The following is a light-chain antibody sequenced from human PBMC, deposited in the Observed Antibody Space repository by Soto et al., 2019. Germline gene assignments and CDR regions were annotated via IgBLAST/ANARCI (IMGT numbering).Light chain of an antibody. CDR3: SSYTSRSTLV. J-gene: IGLJ1*01. CDR1: SSDVGAYNY. V-gene: IGLV2-14*01. CDR2: DVT. Sequence: QSALTQPASVSGPPGQSITISCTGTSSDVGAYNYVSWYQHHPGKAPRLVIYDVTNRPSGVSNRFSGSKSGNTASLTISGLQAEDEADYYCSSYTSRSTLVFGTGTKVTVL.